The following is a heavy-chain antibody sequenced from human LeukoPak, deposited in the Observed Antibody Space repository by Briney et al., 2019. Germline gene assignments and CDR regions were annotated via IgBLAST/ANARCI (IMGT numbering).Heavy chain of an antibody. D-gene: IGHD4-17*01. J-gene: IGHJ4*02. Sequence: GGSLRLSCAASGFTFSSYWMHWVRQVPGKGLVWVSRINSDGSSTSYADSVKGRFTISRDNAKNTLYLQMNSLRAEDTAVYYCARGKTPAVTTPFDYWGQGTLVTVSS. V-gene: IGHV3-74*01. CDR2: INSDGSST. CDR3: ARGKTPAVTTPFDY. CDR1: GFTFSSYW.